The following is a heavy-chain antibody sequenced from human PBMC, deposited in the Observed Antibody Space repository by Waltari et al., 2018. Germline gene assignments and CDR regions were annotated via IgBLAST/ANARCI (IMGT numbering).Heavy chain of an antibody. Sequence: EVQLVESGGGLVQPGGSLRLYCAASGFTFSSYEMNWVRQAPGKGLEWVSYISSSGSTIYYADSVKGRFTISRDNAKNSLYLQMNSLRAEDTAVYYCAREDDSSPWFDPWGQGTLVTVSS. CDR2: ISSSGSTI. CDR3: AREDDSSPWFDP. V-gene: IGHV3-48*03. D-gene: IGHD6-13*01. J-gene: IGHJ5*02. CDR1: GFTFSSYE.